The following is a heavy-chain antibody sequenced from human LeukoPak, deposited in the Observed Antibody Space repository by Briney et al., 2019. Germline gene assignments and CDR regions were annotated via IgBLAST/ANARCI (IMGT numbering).Heavy chain of an antibody. D-gene: IGHD4-23*01. Sequence: GRSLRLSCAASGFTFSSYGMHWVRQAPGKGLEWVAVISYDGSNKHYADSVKGRFTISRDNSKNTLYLQMNSLRAEDTAVYYCAISNSTSLLDYWGQGTLVTVSS. CDR3: AISNSTSLLDY. V-gene: IGHV3-30*03. CDR1: GFTFSSYG. J-gene: IGHJ4*02. CDR2: ISYDGSNK.